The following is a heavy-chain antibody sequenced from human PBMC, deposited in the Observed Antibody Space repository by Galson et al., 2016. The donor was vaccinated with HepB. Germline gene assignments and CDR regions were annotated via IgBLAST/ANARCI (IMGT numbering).Heavy chain of an antibody. V-gene: IGHV3-74*01. CDR1: GFPFSSKW. CDR2: INGDGTRT. CDR3: ARDSGWEDYYGMDV. J-gene: IGHJ6*02. D-gene: IGHD6-19*01. Sequence: SLRLSCAASGFPFSSKWMHWVRQAPGKGLVWVSRINGDGTRTNYADSVRGRFSSSRDNAKNTLYLQMNSLRAEDTALYYCARDSGWEDYYGMDVWGQGTTVIVPS.